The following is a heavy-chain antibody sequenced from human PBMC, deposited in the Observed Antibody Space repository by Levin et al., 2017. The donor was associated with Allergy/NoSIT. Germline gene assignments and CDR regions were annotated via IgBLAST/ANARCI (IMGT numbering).Heavy chain of an antibody. CDR1: GFSPSSYW. V-gene: IGHV3-7*01. Sequence: GGSLRLSCAASGFSPSSYWMSWVRQAPGKGLEWLANINEDGNDKYYADSLRGRFTISRDNAKNSLYLQMNSLRAEDTAVYHCAVNPHYDLGVWGQGTTVTVSS. CDR2: INEDGNDK. J-gene: IGHJ6*02. CDR3: AVNPHYDLGV.